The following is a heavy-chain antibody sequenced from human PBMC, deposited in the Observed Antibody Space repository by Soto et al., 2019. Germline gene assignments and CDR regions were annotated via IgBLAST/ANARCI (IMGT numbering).Heavy chain of an antibody. J-gene: IGHJ4*02. Sequence: GSLRLSCAASGFTFSSYAMSWVRQAPGKGLEWVSAISGSGGSTYYADSVKGRFTISRDNSKNTLYLQMNSLRAEDTAVYYCANYYCSGGSCLSFGYWGQGTLVTVSS. CDR2: ISGSGGST. V-gene: IGHV3-23*01. D-gene: IGHD2-15*01. CDR1: GFTFSSYA. CDR3: ANYYCSGGSCLSFGY.